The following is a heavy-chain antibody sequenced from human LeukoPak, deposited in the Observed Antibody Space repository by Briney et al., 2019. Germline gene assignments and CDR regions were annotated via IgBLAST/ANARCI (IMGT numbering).Heavy chain of an antibody. CDR1: GFTFSSYA. J-gene: IGHJ4*01. V-gene: IGHV3-30-3*01. D-gene: IGHD3-16*01. CDR2: ISYDGSNK. CDR3: ARDPGESQWFFSY. Sequence: GGSLRLSCAASGFTFSSYAMHWVRQAPGKGLEWVSVISYDGSNKYYADSVKGRFTISRDNSKNTLYLQMNSLRAEDTAVYYCARDPGESQWFFSYRGPGTPV.